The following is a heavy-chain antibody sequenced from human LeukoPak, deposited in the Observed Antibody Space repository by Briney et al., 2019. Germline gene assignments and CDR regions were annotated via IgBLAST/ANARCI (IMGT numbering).Heavy chain of an antibody. J-gene: IGHJ5*02. CDR2: IAPSDSYT. V-gene: IGHV5-10-1*01. Sequence: GESLRISCKVSGYSFPSYWITWVRQVPGKGLEWMGRIAPSDSYTNYNPSFEGHVTMSVEKSITTVYLQWSSLKASDTAMCYCVRQPPGVYDTTQNWFDPWGQGTLVTVSS. D-gene: IGHD3-22*01. CDR3: VRQPPGVYDTTQNWFDP. CDR1: GYSFPSYW.